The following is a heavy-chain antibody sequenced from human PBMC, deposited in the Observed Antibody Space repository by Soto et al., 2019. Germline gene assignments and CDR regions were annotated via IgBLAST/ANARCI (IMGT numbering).Heavy chain of an antibody. CDR2: IIPIFGTA. D-gene: IGHD1-26*01. V-gene: IGHV1-69*13. CDR3: ARDGGIVGATAPTNKYGMDV. CDR1: GGTFSSYA. Sequence: SVKVSCKASGGTFSSYAISWVRQAPGQGLEWMGGIIPIFGTANYAQKFQGRVTITADESTSTAYMELSSLRSEDTAVYYCARDGGIVGATAPTNKYGMDVWGQGTTVTVS. J-gene: IGHJ6*02.